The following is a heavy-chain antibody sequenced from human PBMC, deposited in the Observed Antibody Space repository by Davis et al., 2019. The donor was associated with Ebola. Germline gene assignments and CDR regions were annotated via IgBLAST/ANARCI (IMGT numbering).Heavy chain of an antibody. CDR3: ARGVAAAGNWFDP. CDR1: GGSFSGYY. V-gene: IGHV4-34*01. Sequence: SETLSLTSAVYGGSFSGYYWSWIRQPPGKGLEWIGEINHSGSTNYNPSLKSRVTISVDTSKNQFSLKLSSVTAADTAVYYCARGVAAAGNWFDPWGQGTLVTVSS. D-gene: IGHD6-13*01. CDR2: INHSGST. J-gene: IGHJ5*02.